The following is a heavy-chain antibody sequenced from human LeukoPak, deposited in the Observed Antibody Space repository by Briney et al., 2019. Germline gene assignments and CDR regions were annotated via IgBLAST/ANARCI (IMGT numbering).Heavy chain of an antibody. Sequence: GASVKVSCKASGYTYTGYYMHWVRQAPGQGLEWMGWINPNSGGTNYAQKFQGRVTMTRDTSISTAYMELSRLRSDDTAVYYCASLDIVVVPAALDAFDIWGQGTMVTVSS. J-gene: IGHJ3*02. CDR1: GYTYTGYY. CDR2: INPNSGGT. V-gene: IGHV1-2*02. D-gene: IGHD2-2*03. CDR3: ASLDIVVVPAALDAFDI.